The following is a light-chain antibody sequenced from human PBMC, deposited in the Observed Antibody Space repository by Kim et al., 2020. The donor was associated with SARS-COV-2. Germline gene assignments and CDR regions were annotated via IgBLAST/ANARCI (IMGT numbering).Light chain of an antibody. V-gene: IGLV2-14*01. Sequence: QSALTQPASVSGSPGHSITISCTGTSSDVGGYNYVSWYQQHPGKAPKLMIYDVSKRPSGVSNRFSGSKSGNTASLTISGLQAEDEADYYCSSYTSSSSVVFGGGTQLTVL. CDR2: DVS. J-gene: IGLJ2*01. CDR1: SSDVGGYNY. CDR3: SSYTSSSSVV.